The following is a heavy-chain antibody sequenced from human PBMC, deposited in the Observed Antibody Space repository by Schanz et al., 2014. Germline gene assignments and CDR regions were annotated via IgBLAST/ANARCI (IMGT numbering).Heavy chain of an antibody. CDR3: AKDPSYGSDWVKYLDH. J-gene: IGHJ4*02. V-gene: IGHV3-48*02. Sequence: EVQLVESGGDLVQPGGSLRLSCAASGFMFSSFWMGWIRQAPGKGLEWVSYISATSAKIDYADSVQGRFTISRDNAKNSLYLQMSSLRDEDTAVYYCAKDPSYGSDWVKYLDHWGQGTLVTVSS. CDR2: ISATSAKI. D-gene: IGHD1-26*01. CDR1: GFMFSSFW.